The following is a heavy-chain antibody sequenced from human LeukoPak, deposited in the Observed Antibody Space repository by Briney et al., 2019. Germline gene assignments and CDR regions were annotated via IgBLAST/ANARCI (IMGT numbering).Heavy chain of an antibody. D-gene: IGHD3-22*01. V-gene: IGHV4-34*01. Sequence: SETRSLTCAVYGASFSGYYWSWIRQPPGKGLEWIGEINHSGSTNYNPSLKSRVTMSVDTSKNQFSLKLSSVTAADTAVYYCARGDDSKGGFYYFDYWGQGTLVTVSS. CDR2: INHSGST. CDR1: GASFSGYY. J-gene: IGHJ4*02. CDR3: ARGDDSKGGFYYFDY.